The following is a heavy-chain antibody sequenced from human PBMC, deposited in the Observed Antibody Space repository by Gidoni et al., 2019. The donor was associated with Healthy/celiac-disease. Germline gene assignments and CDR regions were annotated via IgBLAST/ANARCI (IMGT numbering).Heavy chain of an antibody. V-gene: IGHV4-30-2*01. CDR3: ARGGDSSGSGYFQH. CDR1: GCSISSVGYS. CDR2: IYHSGST. J-gene: IGHJ1*01. D-gene: IGHD3-22*01. Sequence: QLQLQESGSGLVKPSQTLSLTCAVSGCSISSVGYSWSWIRQPPGKGLEWIGYIYHSGSTYYNPYLKSRVTISVDRSKNQFYLKMSSVTAADTAVYYCARGGDSSGSGYFQHWGQGTLVTVSS.